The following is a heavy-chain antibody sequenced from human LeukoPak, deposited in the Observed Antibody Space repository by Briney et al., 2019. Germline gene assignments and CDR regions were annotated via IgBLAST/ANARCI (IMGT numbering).Heavy chain of an antibody. CDR2: ISYSGNT. CDR1: GGSINSYY. J-gene: IGHJ4*02. D-gene: IGHD3-9*01. CDR3: ARLRSFDWYNFDY. Sequence: SETLSLTCTVSGGSINSYYWNWIRQPPGKGLEWIGYISYSGNTNYNPSLKSRVTISVDTSKNQLSLKLSSVTAADTAVYYCARLRSFDWYNFDYWGQGTLVTVSS. V-gene: IGHV4-59*01.